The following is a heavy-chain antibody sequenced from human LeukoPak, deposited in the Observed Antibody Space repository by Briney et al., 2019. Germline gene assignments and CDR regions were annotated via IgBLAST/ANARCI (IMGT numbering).Heavy chain of an antibody. CDR2: INHSGST. J-gene: IGHJ4*02. CDR3: ARDDCSGGSCYVAY. Sequence: TPETLSLTCAVYGGSFSGYYWSWIRQPPGKGLEWIGEINHSGSTNYNPSLKSRVTISVDTSKNQFSLKLSSVTAADTAVYYCARDDCSGGSCYVAYWGQGTLVTVSS. CDR1: GGSFSGYY. D-gene: IGHD2-15*01. V-gene: IGHV4-34*01.